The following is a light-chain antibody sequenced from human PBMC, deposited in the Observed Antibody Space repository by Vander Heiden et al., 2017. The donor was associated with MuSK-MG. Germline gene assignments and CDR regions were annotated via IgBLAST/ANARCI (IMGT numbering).Light chain of an antibody. J-gene: IGKJ2*01. CDR3: QQYGSLLRLYT. Sequence: EIVLTQSPGTLSLSPGERATLSCRASQSVSISYVAWYQLKPGQAPRLLIYGASSRATGIPDRFSGIGFGTDFTLTISRLESEDFAVYYCQQYGSLLRLYTFGQGTKLEIK. V-gene: IGKV3-20*01. CDR1: QSVSISY. CDR2: GAS.